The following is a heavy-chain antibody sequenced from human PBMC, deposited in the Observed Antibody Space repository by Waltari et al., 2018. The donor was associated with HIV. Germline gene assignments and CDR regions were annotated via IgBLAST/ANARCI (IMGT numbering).Heavy chain of an antibody. CDR2: ISGSGGST. CDR1: GFTFTSYA. J-gene: IGHJ5*02. V-gene: IGHV3-23*01. Sequence: EVQLLASGGDLVQPGGSMRLSCAASGFTFTSYAMSWVRQAQGKGRSWGSAISGSGGSTYYADSVKVRFTISRDNSKNTLYLQMNSLRAEDTAVYYCAKGQGPNWFDPWGQGTLVTVSS. CDR3: AKGQGPNWFDP.